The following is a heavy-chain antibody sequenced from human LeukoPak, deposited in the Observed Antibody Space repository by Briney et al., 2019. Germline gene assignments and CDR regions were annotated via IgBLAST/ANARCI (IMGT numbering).Heavy chain of an antibody. CDR1: GFTFSSYA. J-gene: IGHJ4*02. Sequence: PGRSLRLSCAASGFTFSSYAMHWVRQAPGKGLEWVAVIADDGKDKHYVESVKGRFTISRDNSKNTLYLQMNSLRVEDTAVYYCARDRHIAAAGYYFDYWGQGTLVTVSS. D-gene: IGHD6-25*01. V-gene: IGHV3-30*04. CDR2: IADDGKDK. CDR3: ARDRHIAAAGYYFDY.